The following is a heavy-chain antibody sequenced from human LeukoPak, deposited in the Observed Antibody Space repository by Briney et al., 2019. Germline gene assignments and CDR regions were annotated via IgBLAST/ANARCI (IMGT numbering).Heavy chain of an antibody. Sequence: KTSETLSLTCTVSGGSISRNNYYWGWIRQPPGKGLEWIGSISYSGNTYHNPSLRSRVSISVDTSKNQFSLKVTSVTAADTAVCYCARLFDQDTTKVYRYFDNWGQGALVIVSS. J-gene: IGHJ4*02. CDR3: ARLFDQDTTKVYRYFDN. V-gene: IGHV4-39*01. D-gene: IGHD5-18*01. CDR1: GGSISRNNYY. CDR2: ISYSGNT.